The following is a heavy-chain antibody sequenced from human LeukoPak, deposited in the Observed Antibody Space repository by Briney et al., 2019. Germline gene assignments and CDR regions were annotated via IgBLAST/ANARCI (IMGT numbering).Heavy chain of an antibody. CDR3: ARTLYYDFSDPLFDP. V-gene: IGHV3-23*01. CDR2: ISGSGGST. CDR1: GFTFSSYA. J-gene: IGHJ5*02. D-gene: IGHD3-3*01. Sequence: GGSLRLSCAASGFTFSSYAMSWVRQAPGKGLEWVSAISGSGGSTYYADSVKGQFTISRDNSKNTLYLQMNSLRAEDTAVYYCARTLYYDFSDPLFDPWGQGTLVTVSS.